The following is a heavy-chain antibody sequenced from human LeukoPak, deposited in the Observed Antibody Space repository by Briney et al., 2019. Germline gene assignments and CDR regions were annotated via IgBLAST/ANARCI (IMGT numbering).Heavy chain of an antibody. Sequence: SGPTLVNPTQTLTLTCTFSGFSLSASGMCVSWIRQPPGKALEWLALIDWDDDKYYSTSLKTRLTISKDTSKNQVVLTMTNMDPVDTATYYCARTRDGYNWNYFDYWGQGTLVTVSP. CDR3: ARTRDGYNWNYFDY. V-gene: IGHV2-70*01. D-gene: IGHD5-24*01. J-gene: IGHJ4*02. CDR2: IDWDDDK. CDR1: GFSLSASGMC.